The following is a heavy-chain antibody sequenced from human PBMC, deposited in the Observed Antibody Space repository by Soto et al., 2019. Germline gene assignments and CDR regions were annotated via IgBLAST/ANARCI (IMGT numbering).Heavy chain of an antibody. CDR2: ISYDGSNK. V-gene: IGHV3-30-3*01. D-gene: IGHD1-26*01. CDR3: ARPPREWELRAGGY. Sequence: QVQLVESGGGVVQPGRSLRLSCAASGFTFSSYARHWVRQAPGKGLEWVAVISYDGSNKYYADSVKGRFTISRDNSKNTLDLQMNSLRAEDTAVYYCARPPREWELRAGGYWGQGTLVTVSS. CDR1: GFTFSSYA. J-gene: IGHJ4*02.